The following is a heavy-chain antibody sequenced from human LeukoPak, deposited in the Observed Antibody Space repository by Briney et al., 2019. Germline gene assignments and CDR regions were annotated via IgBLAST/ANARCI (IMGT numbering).Heavy chain of an antibody. Sequence: AGGSLRLSCAASGFTFDDYGMSWVRQAPGKGLEWVSGINWNGGSTGYADSVKGRFTISRDNAKNSLYLQMNSLRAEDTALYYCAKGTKLCSGGSCYLGELDYWGQGTLVTVSS. D-gene: IGHD2-15*01. CDR2: INWNGGST. V-gene: IGHV3-20*04. J-gene: IGHJ4*02. CDR1: GFTFDDYG. CDR3: AKGTKLCSGGSCYLGELDY.